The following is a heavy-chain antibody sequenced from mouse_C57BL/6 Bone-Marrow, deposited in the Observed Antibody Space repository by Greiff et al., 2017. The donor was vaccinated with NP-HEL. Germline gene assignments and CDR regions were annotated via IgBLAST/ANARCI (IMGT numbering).Heavy chain of an antibody. CDR3: ARDLLWLWYFDV. Sequence: DVKLVESGGGLVKPGGSLKLSCAASGFTFSSYAMSWVRQTPEKRLEWVATISDGGSYTYYPDNVKGRFTISRDNAKNNLYLQMSHLKSEDTAMYYCARDLLWLWYFDVWGTGTTVTVSS. CDR1: GFTFSSYA. V-gene: IGHV5-4*01. CDR2: ISDGGSYT. D-gene: IGHD2-1*01. J-gene: IGHJ1*03.